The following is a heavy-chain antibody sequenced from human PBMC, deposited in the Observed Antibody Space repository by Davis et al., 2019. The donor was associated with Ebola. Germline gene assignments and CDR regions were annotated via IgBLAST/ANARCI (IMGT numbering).Heavy chain of an antibody. CDR2: IWYDGSNK. D-gene: IGHD2-15*01. Sequence: GESLKISCAASGFTFSSYGMHWVRQAPGKGLEWVAVIWYDGSNKYYADSVKGRFTISRDNSKNTLYLQMNSLRAEDTAVYYCARDQGGHTDYWGQGTLVTVSS. V-gene: IGHV3-30*19. J-gene: IGHJ4*02. CDR3: ARDQGGHTDY. CDR1: GFTFSSYG.